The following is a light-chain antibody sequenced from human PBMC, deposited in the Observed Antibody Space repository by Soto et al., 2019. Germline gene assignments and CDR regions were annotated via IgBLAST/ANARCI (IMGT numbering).Light chain of an antibody. Sequence: QSALTQPASVSGSPGQSITISCTGTSSDIGAFTFVSWYQQHAGKVPKLMIFDVTRRPSGISDRFSGSKSGNTASLTISGLQAKDEGDYYCNSYTSSSTHVFSSGTKVTVL. CDR2: DVT. CDR1: SSDIGAFTF. CDR3: NSYTSSSTHV. J-gene: IGLJ1*01. V-gene: IGLV2-14*03.